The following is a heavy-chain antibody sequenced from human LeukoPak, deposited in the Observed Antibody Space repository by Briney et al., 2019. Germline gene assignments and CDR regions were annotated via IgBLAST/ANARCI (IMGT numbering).Heavy chain of an antibody. CDR1: GFTFSSSW. J-gene: IGHJ4*02. CDR2: IKDDGGEK. CDR3: GRDPYYDALDY. Sequence: GGSLRLSCAASGFTFSSSWMTWVRQAPGKGLEWVANIKDDGGEKYYVDSVKGRFTISRDNTKNLLFLQMNNLRAEDTAVYYCGRDPYYDALDYWGQGTLVTVSS. V-gene: IGHV3-7*01. D-gene: IGHD3-22*01.